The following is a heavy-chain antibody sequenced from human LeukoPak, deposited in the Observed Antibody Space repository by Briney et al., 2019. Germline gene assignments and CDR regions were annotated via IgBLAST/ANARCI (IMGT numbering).Heavy chain of an antibody. CDR2: IYASGST. Sequence: SETLSLTCTVSGGSLSSYSWSWIRQPPGKGLEWIGSIYASGSTMYNPSLQSRITISVDTSNNHFSLQLTSVTAADTAVYYCARRMVEARQSSATNWFDTWGQGTLVTVSS. D-gene: IGHD3-10*01. CDR3: ARRMVEARQSSATNWFDT. V-gene: IGHV4-59*01. CDR1: GGSLSSYS. J-gene: IGHJ5*02.